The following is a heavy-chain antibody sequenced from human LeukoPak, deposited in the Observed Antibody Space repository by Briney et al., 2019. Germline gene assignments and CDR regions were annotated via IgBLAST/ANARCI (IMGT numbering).Heavy chain of an antibody. CDR2: IYPGDSDT. CDR3: ARRSRIAAPGTEYFQH. V-gene: IGHV5-51*01. D-gene: IGHD6-13*01. J-gene: IGHJ1*01. Sequence: GESLQISCKGSGSSFTSYWIGWVRQLPGKGLEWMGIIYPGDSDTRYSPSFQGQVTISADKSISTAYLQWSSLKASDTAMYYCARRSRIAAPGTEYFQHWGQGTLVTVSS. CDR1: GSSFTSYW.